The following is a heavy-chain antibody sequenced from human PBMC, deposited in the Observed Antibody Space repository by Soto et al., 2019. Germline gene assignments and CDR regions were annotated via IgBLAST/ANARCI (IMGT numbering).Heavy chain of an antibody. D-gene: IGHD3-16*02. CDR2: ISAYNGNT. J-gene: IGHJ4*02. V-gene: IGHV1-18*01. Sequence: ASVKVSCKASGYTFTSYGISWVRQAPGQGLEWMGWISAYNGNTNYAQKLQGRVTMTTDTSTSTAYMELRSLRSDDTAVYYCARDHHIWGSYRDEYYFDYWGQGTLVTVSS. CDR3: ARDHHIWGSYRDEYYFDY. CDR1: GYTFTSYG.